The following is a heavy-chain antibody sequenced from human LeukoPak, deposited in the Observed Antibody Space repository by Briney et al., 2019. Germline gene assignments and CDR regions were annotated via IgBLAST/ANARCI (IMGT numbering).Heavy chain of an antibody. CDR3: ARGPRNDP. CDR2: VHPNSGNT. J-gene: IGHJ5*02. CDR1: GYPFTTYE. Sequence: GASVKVSCKTSGYPFTTYEINWVRQAAGQGLEWRGWVHPNSGNTAYAQKFQGRVTMTRDTSISTAYMELSSLRSDDTAVYFCARGPRNDPWGQGTLVTVSS. D-gene: IGHD1-14*01. V-gene: IGHV1-8*01.